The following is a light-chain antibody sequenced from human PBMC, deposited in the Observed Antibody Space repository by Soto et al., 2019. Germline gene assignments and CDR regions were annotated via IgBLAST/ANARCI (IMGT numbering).Light chain of an antibody. Sequence: DIQMTPSPSSVSASVGDRVSITCRASQGISNWLAWYQQKPGRAPKLLIYTGSSLQSGVPSRFSGTGSGTDFTLTISSLQPEDVATYSCQQANSFPLTFGGGTKVEIK. J-gene: IGKJ4*01. V-gene: IGKV1-12*01. CDR1: QGISNW. CDR3: QQANSFPLT. CDR2: TGS.